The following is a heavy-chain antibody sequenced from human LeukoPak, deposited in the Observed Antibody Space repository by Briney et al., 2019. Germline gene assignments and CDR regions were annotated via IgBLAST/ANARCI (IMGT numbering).Heavy chain of an antibody. Sequence: GESLKISCQGSGYSFTSYCIGWVRQMPQKGLEGMGIIYPGDSDTKYSPSFQGQVTISADKSISTAYLQWSSLKASDTAMYYCASHQEGAFDYWDEGTLVSVSS. J-gene: IGHJ4*02. V-gene: IGHV5-51*01. CDR3: ASHQEGAFDY. D-gene: IGHD3-16*01. CDR1: GYSFTSYC. CDR2: IYPGDSDT.